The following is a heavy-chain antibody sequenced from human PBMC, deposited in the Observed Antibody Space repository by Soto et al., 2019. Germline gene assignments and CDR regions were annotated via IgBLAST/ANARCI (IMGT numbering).Heavy chain of an antibody. CDR1: GFKFSSYA. CDR2: ISGSGGST. D-gene: IGHD3-3*01. Sequence: GGSLRLSCAASGFKFSSYAIIWVRQAPVKGLDWVSAISGSGGSTYYADSVKGRFTISRDNSKNTLYLQMNSLRAEDTAVYYCAKAGRFLEWLGNYFDYWGQGTLVTVSS. V-gene: IGHV3-23*01. J-gene: IGHJ4*02. CDR3: AKAGRFLEWLGNYFDY.